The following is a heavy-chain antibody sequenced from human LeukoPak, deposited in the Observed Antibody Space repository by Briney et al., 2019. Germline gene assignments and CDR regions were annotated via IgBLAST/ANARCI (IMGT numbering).Heavy chain of an antibody. CDR2: INPETGGT. CDR3: ASGLNSRSSSC. Sequence: ASVKVSCKASGYSFTGYYMHWVRQAPGQGLEWVGSINPETGGTNYARKFQGRVTMTTDTTISTAYMQLSRLRSDDTAVYYCASGLNSRSSSCWGQGTRVTVSS. CDR1: GYSFTGYY. J-gene: IGHJ4*02. D-gene: IGHD6-13*01. V-gene: IGHV1-2*02.